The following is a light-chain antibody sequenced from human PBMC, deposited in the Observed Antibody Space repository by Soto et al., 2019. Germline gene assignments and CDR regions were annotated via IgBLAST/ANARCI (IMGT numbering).Light chain of an antibody. CDR3: AAWDGSLSAGL. CDR1: SSSIGSNA. V-gene: IGLV1-44*01. Sequence: QSVLTQPPSASGTPGQRVTISCSGSSSSIGSNAVNWYQHIPGTAPKLLIYSNNQRPSGVPDRFSGSKSGTSASLAISGLQSEDEADYYCAAWDGSLSAGLFGGGTKVTVL. J-gene: IGLJ2*01. CDR2: SNN.